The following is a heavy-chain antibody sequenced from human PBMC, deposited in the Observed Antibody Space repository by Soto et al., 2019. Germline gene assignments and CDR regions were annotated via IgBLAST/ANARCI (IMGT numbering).Heavy chain of an antibody. Sequence: ASVKVSCKASGFTFSTSAVQWVRQARGQRPEWMGWIVGGSGNTNYAQNSQERVIITRDMSTSTVYMELSSLRSDDTAVYFCAARRSGLYAMDVWGQGTTVTVSS. D-gene: IGHD1-26*01. J-gene: IGHJ6*02. CDR2: IVGGSGNT. CDR3: AARRSGLYAMDV. CDR1: GFTFSTSA. V-gene: IGHV1-58*01.